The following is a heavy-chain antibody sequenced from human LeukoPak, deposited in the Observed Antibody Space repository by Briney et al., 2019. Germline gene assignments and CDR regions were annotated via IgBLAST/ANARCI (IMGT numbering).Heavy chain of an antibody. CDR3: ARGPYGDYSFDY. J-gene: IGHJ4*02. CDR1: GFTFSSYA. D-gene: IGHD4-17*01. V-gene: IGHV3-30-3*01. Sequence: GSLRLSCAASGFTFSSYAMHWVRQAPGKGLEWVTIISYDGSNKYYADSVKGRFTISRDNSKNTLYLQMNSLRADDTAVYYCARGPYGDYSFDYWGQGTLVTVSS. CDR2: ISYDGSNK.